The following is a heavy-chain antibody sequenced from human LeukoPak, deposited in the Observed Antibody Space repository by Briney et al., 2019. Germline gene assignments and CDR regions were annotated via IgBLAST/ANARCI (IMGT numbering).Heavy chain of an antibody. J-gene: IGHJ4*02. Sequence: PGGSLRLSCAASGFTFSSYAISWVRQAPGKGLELVSVISCSGGSTYYADSVKGRFTISRDNSKNTVYLQMNSLRAEDTALYYCAKYFLKTHGTIAAADLIDYWGQGTLVTVSS. D-gene: IGHD6-13*01. V-gene: IGHV3-23*01. CDR1: GFTFSSYA. CDR3: AKYFLKTHGTIAAADLIDY. CDR2: ISCSGGST.